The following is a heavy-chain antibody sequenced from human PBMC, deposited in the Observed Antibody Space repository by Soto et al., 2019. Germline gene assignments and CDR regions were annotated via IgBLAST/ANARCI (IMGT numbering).Heavy chain of an antibody. CDR3: VQTHKWLKFDY. J-gene: IGHJ4*02. D-gene: IGHD5-12*01. CDR1: GFSLTTSGVG. CDR2: IYWDGDK. V-gene: IGHV2-5*02. Sequence: QITLKESGPTLVKPTQTLTLTCTFSGFSLTTSGVGVGWIRQPPGKALEWLALIYWDGDKRYSPSLKSRLTIKKDTSKNQVVLIMTNMDPVDTAKYYCVQTHKWLKFDYWGQGTLVTVSS.